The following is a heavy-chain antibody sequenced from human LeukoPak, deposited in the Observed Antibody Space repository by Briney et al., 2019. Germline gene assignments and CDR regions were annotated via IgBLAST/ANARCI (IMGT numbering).Heavy chain of an antibody. CDR2: IFTSGST. V-gene: IGHV4-4*07. Sequence: SETLSLTCTVSGGSISSYYWRWLRQPAAKRLEWLGRIFTSGSTYYYPSHKGRVPISVDTSKHQFSLKLSFVTAAATAVDYCARQRGSYDILTGFYFGEYDYWGQGTLVTVSS. CDR1: GGSISSYY. J-gene: IGHJ4*02. D-gene: IGHD3-9*01. CDR3: ARQRGSYDILTGFYFGEYDY.